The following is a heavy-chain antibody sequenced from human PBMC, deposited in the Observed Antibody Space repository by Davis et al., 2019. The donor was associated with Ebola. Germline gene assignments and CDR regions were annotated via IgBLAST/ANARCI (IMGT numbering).Heavy chain of an antibody. CDR2: INLDGSDT. CDR3: AKDFRNYDY. V-gene: IGHV3-74*01. CDR1: GFIFSPHW. Sequence: PGGSLRLSCAASGFIFSPHWMHWVRQAPGKGLVWVSYINLDGSDTNYADSVKGRFTISRDNSKNTMYLQMNSLRAEDTAVYYCAKDFRNYDYWGQGTLVTVSS. J-gene: IGHJ4*02. D-gene: IGHD4-11*01.